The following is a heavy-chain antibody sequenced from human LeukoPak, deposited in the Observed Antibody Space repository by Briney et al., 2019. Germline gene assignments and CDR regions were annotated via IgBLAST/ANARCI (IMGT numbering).Heavy chain of an antibody. CDR3: ARASSSGYVFLL. V-gene: IGHV4-59*01. Sequence: SETLPLTCTVSGGSISTYYWNWIRQPPGKGLEWIGYIYDSGTTNYNPSRKSRVTISVDPSKNQFSLNLSSVTSADTAVYYCARASSSGYVFLLCGQGTLVTVSS. D-gene: IGHD3-22*01. CDR1: GGSISTYY. J-gene: IGHJ4*02. CDR2: IYDSGTT.